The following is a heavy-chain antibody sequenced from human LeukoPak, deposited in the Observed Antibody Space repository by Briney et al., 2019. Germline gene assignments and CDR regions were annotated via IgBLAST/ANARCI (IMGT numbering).Heavy chain of an antibody. Sequence: GRSLRLSCAASGFTFSSHAMHWVRQAPGKGLKWVAVISYDGSNKYYADSVKGRFTISRDNSRNTLYLQMNSLRPEDTAVFYCARDSQDGNNTLGVDYWGQGTLVAVSS. D-gene: IGHD5-24*01. CDR1: GFTFSSHA. CDR2: ISYDGSNK. J-gene: IGHJ4*02. V-gene: IGHV3-30*04. CDR3: ARDSQDGNNTLGVDY.